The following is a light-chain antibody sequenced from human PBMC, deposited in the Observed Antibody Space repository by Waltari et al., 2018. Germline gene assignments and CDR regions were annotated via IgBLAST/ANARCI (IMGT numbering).Light chain of an antibody. V-gene: IGKV3-20*01. Sequence: EIVLTQSPGTLSLSPGERATLSCRASQSVGRSLAWYQRKPGQAPRLLIYDTSNRATGIPERFSGSGSGTDFSLTISRLEPEDFAVYYCQMYARLPVTFGQGTKVEIK. CDR2: DTS. CDR3: QMYARLPVT. J-gene: IGKJ1*01. CDR1: QSVGRS.